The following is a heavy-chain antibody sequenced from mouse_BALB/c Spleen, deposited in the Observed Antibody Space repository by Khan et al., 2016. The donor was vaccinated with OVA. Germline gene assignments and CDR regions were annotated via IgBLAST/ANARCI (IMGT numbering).Heavy chain of an antibody. CDR1: GFSLTNYG. Sequence: VQLQESGPGLVAPSQSLSITCTISGFSLTNYGVHWVRQPPGKGLEWLVVIWSDGSTSYNSALKSRLSISRANSKSQVFLRMNSLQTDDTAMYYCARQPYFHYYIMDYWGQGTSVIVAS. CDR2: IWSDGST. D-gene: IGHD2-10*01. CDR3: ARQPYFHYYIMDY. J-gene: IGHJ4*01. V-gene: IGHV2-6-1*01.